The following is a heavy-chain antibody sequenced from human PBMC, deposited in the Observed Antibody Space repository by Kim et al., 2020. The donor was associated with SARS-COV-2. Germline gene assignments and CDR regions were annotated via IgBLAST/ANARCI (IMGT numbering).Heavy chain of an antibody. V-gene: IGHV4-59*08. J-gene: IGHJ4*02. D-gene: IGHD6-19*01. CDR1: GGSINTYY. CDR2: IYYSGST. CDR3: AGHQSSGFFVY. Sequence: SETLSLTCTVSGGSINTYYWSWIRQPPGKGLDWIGYIYYSGSTNYSPSLKSRVTISVDTSKNQFSLKLSSVTAADTAVYYCAGHQSSGFFVYWGQGTLVT.